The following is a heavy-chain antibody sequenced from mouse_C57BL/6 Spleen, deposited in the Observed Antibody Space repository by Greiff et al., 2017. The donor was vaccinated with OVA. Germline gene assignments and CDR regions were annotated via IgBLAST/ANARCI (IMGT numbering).Heavy chain of an antibody. CDR3: ARSYYYGSSYWYFDV. J-gene: IGHJ1*03. D-gene: IGHD1-1*01. CDR1: GFTFTDYY. Sequence: EVMLVESGGGLVQPGGSLSLSCAASGFTFTDYYMSWVRQPPGKALEWLVFIRNKANGYTTEYSASVKGRFTISRDNSQSILYLQMNALRAEDSATYYCARSYYYGSSYWYFDVWGTGTTVTVSS. V-gene: IGHV7-3*01. CDR2: IRNKANGYTT.